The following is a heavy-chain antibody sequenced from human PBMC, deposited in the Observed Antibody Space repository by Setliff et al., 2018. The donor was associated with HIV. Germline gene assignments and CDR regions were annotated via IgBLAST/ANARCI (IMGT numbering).Heavy chain of an antibody. Sequence: NPSETLSLTCTVSGGSISSGDYYWSWIRQPPGKGLEWIGNIYYSGSTYYNPSLKSRVTISLDTSKNHFSLKLRSVTAADTAVYYCARPGTRWSFDYWGQGILVTVS. J-gene: IGHJ4*02. CDR3: ARPGTRWSFDY. CDR1: GGSISSGDYY. CDR2: IYYSGST. V-gene: IGHV4-30-4*02. D-gene: IGHD3-3*01.